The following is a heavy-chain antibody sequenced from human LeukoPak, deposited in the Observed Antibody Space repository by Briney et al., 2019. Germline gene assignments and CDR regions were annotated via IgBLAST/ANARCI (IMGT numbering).Heavy chain of an antibody. J-gene: IGHJ4*02. CDR2: MFDTVST. V-gene: IGHV4-59*11. CDR1: GASTASHY. D-gene: IGHD5-18*01. Sequence: SETLSLTCTVSGASTASHYWTWLRQPPGKELEGIAYMFDTVSTKSNPSLKSRLTLSVDTSKKQLSLRLSSVTAADTAVYYCATIKRGSTYGCFDFWGQGIKVTVSS. CDR3: ATIKRGSTYGCFDF.